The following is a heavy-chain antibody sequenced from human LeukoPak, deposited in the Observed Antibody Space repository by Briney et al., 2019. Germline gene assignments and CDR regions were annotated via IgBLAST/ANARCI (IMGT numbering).Heavy chain of an antibody. J-gene: IGHJ4*02. V-gene: IGHV3-74*01. CDR3: ASPYSGYDYNFDH. CDR1: GFTFSSYW. CDR2: ISDDGNTT. D-gene: IGHD5-12*01. Sequence: GGSLRLSCAASGFTFSSYWMHWVRQTPGKGLVWVSRISDDGNTTNYADSVKGRFTISRGNSKNTLFLQMSSLRTEDTAVYYCASPYSGYDYNFDHWGQGTLVTVSS.